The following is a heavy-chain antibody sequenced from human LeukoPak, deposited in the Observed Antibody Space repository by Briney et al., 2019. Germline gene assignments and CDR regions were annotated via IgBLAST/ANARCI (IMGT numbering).Heavy chain of an antibody. CDR3: VGGGKYYYDSSGYPTLRY. CDR2: ISGSGGST. Sequence: GGSLRLSCAASGLTFSSYAMSWVRQSPGKGLEWVSAISGSGGSTYYADSVKGRFTISRDNSKNTLYLQMNSLRAEDTAVYYCVGGGKYYYDSSGYPTLRYWGQGTLVTVSS. J-gene: IGHJ4*02. V-gene: IGHV3-23*01. CDR1: GLTFSSYA. D-gene: IGHD3-22*01.